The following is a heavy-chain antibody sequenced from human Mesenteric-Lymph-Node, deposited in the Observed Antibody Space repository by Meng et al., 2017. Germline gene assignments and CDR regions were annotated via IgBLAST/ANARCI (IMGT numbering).Heavy chain of an antibody. CDR3: AHLYYPAWYFQL. J-gene: IGHJ2*01. CDR1: GFSLSTSGMG. CDR2: IYWDDDK. D-gene: IGHD3-16*01. Sequence: SGPTLVKPTQTLTLTCTFSGFSLSTSGMGVGWIRQPPGKALEWLALIYWDDDKRNSPSLKSRLTITKDTSKNQVVLTVTSMDPVDTATYFCAHLYYPAWYFQLWGRGTLVTVSS. V-gene: IGHV2-5*02.